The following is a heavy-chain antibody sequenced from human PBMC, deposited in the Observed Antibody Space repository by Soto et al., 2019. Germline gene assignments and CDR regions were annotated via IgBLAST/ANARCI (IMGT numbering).Heavy chain of an antibody. V-gene: IGHV3-49*03. Sequence: PGGSLRLSCTASGFSFGDYAMSWFRQAPGKGLEWVGFIRGKAYGGTTEYAASVRGRFTISRDDSKSIAYLQMNSLKAEDTAVYYCTGARAGVPAAMDYYYYYGMDVWGQGTTVTISS. CDR1: GFSFGDYA. D-gene: IGHD2-2*01. CDR2: IRGKAYGGTT. J-gene: IGHJ6*02. CDR3: TGARAGVPAAMDYYYYYGMDV.